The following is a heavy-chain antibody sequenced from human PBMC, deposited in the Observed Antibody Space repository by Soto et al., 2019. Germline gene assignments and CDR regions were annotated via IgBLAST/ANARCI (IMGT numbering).Heavy chain of an antibody. CDR3: TTPGIAVAGPTYYYYGMDV. D-gene: IGHD6-19*01. Sequence: LRLSCAASGFTFSNAWMSWVRQAPGKGLEWVGRIKSKTDGGTTDYAAPVKGRFTISRDDSKNTLYLQMNSLKTEDTAVYYCTTPGIAVAGPTYYYYGMDVWGQGTTVTVSS. CDR2: IKSKTDGGTT. V-gene: IGHV3-15*01. J-gene: IGHJ6*02. CDR1: GFTFSNAW.